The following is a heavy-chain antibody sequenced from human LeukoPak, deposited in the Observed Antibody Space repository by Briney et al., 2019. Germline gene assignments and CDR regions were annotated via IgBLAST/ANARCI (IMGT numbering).Heavy chain of an antibody. Sequence: EASVKVSCKASGYTFTIYGISWVRQAPGQGLEWMGWISAYNGNTNYAQKLQGRVTMTTDTSTSTAYMELRSLRSDDTAVYYCARDGVVPGWSNWFDPWGQGTLVTVSS. CDR2: ISAYNGNT. D-gene: IGHD3-3*01. V-gene: IGHV1-18*01. J-gene: IGHJ5*02. CDR1: GYTFTIYG. CDR3: ARDGVVPGWSNWFDP.